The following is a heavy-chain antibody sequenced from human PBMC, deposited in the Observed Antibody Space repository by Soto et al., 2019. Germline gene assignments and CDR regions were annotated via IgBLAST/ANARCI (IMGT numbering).Heavy chain of an antibody. CDR1: GYTFTSYD. V-gene: IGHV1-8*01. Sequence: QVQLVQSGAEVKKPGASVKVSCKASGYTFTSYDINWVRQATGQGLEWMGWMNPNSGNTGYAQKFQGRVTRTRYTSISTAYMGLRSLSSEDTAVSYCARTLYGDNVDYWGQGTLVTVAS. J-gene: IGHJ4*02. CDR2: MNPNSGNT. CDR3: ARTLYGDNVDY. D-gene: IGHD4-17*01.